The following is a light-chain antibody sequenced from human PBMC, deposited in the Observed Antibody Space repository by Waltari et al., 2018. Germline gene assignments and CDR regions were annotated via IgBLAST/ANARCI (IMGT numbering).Light chain of an antibody. CDR2: DAS. J-gene: IGKJ1*01. V-gene: IGKV1-5*01. CDR3: QQYNRFSP. CDR1: EAINKW. Sequence: DTQLSQFPSTLAASVGDRVTITCRAREAINKWLAWYQQKPGKAPKVLIYDASTLQSGVPSRFGGSGSGTEFTLTIDSLQPDDFATYYCQQYNRFSPFGQGTNVEVK.